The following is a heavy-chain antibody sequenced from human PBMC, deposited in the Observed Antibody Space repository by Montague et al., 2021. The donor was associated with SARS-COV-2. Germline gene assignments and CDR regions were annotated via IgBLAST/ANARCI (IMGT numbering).Heavy chain of an antibody. V-gene: IGHV4-59*01. CDR3: ARVFPRWLQFDPYFDY. Sequence: SETLSLTCTVSGGSISSYYWGWIRQPPGKGLEWIGYIYYSGSTNYNPSLKSRATISVDTSKNQFSLKLSSVTAADTAVYYCARVFPRWLQFDPYFDYWGQGTLVTVSS. CDR1: GGSISSYY. CDR2: IYYSGST. J-gene: IGHJ4*02. D-gene: IGHD5-24*01.